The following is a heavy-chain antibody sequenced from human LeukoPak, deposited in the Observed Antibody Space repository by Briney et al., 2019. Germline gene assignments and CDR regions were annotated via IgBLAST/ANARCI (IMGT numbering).Heavy chain of an antibody. D-gene: IGHD4-17*01. CDR1: GFTFSSYE. CDR3: ARVGDIDAFDI. Sequence: GGSLRLSCAASGFTFSSYEMNWVRQAAGKGLEGVSYISSSGSTIYYADSVKGRFTISRDNAKNSLYLQMNSLRAEDTAVYYCARVGDIDAFDIWGQGTMVTVFS. V-gene: IGHV3-48*03. CDR2: ISSSGSTI. J-gene: IGHJ3*02.